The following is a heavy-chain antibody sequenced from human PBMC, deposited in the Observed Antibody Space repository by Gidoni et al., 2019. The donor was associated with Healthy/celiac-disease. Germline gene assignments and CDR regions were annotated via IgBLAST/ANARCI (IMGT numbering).Heavy chain of an antibody. V-gene: IGHV4-38-2*02. CDR1: GYSIRSGYY. CDR2: IYHSGST. D-gene: IGHD1-20*01. J-gene: IGHJ4*02. Sequence: QVQLQESGPGLVKPSETLSLTCAVSGYSIRSGYYWGWIRQPPGKGLEWIGSIYHSGSTYYNPSLKSRVTISVDTSKNQFSLKLSSVTAADTAVYYCARDINVARDRKAFDYWGQGTLVTVSS. CDR3: ARDINVARDRKAFDY.